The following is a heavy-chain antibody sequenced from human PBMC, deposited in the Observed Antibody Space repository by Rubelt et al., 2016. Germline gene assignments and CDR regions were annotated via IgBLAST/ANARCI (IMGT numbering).Heavy chain of an antibody. J-gene: IGHJ4*02. CDR1: GDSISSYS. V-gene: IGHV4-59*01. CDR2: IYYSGST. D-gene: IGHD4-17*01. CDR3: ARTTVTTRFDYFDY. Sequence: QVQLQESGPGLVKPSETLSLTCTVSGDSISSYSWSWIRQPPGKGLEWIGYIYYSGSTNYDPSLKSLVTISVDTSKNPFSLNLTSVTAADTAFYYCARTTVTTRFDYFDYWGQGTLVTVSS.